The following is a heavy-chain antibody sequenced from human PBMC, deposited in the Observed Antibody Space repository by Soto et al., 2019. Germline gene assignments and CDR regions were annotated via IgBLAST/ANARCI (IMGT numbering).Heavy chain of an antibody. CDR2: ITPIFGTA. CDR1: GGTLSNSA. V-gene: IGHV1-69*13. J-gene: IGHJ3*01. Sequence: GASVKVSCKASGGTLSNSAISWVRQAPGQGLEWMGGITPIFGTANYAQKFQGRVTLTADESTSTANMELSGLRSEDTAVYYCARELGYNWSYDVWGQGTMVTVS. D-gene: IGHD1-26*01. CDR3: ARELGYNWSYDV.